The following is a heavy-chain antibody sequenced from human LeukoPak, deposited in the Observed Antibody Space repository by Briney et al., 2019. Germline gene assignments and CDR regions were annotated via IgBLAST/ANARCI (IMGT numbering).Heavy chain of an antibody. J-gene: IGHJ6*02. CDR2: IKQDGSEK. CDR1: GVTFSSYW. D-gene: IGHD5-18*01. CDR3: ARDQNTAIAYYYGMDV. V-gene: IGHV3-7*01. Sequence: GGSLRLSCAASGVTFSSYWMSWGRQAPGKGLEWVANIKQDGSEKYYVDSVKSRFTISRDNAKNSLYLQMNSLRAEDTPVYYCARDQNTAIAYYYGMDVWGQGTTVTVSS.